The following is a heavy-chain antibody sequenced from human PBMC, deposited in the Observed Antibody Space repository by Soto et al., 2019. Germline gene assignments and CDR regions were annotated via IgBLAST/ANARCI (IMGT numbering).Heavy chain of an antibody. V-gene: IGHV3-21*01. CDR1: GFTFSSYS. CDR3: ARAKRSGSYDYYYGMDV. Sequence: EVQLVESGGGLVKPGGSLRLSCAASGFTFSSYSMNWVRQAPGKGLEWVSSISSSSSYIYYADSVKGRFTISRDNAKNSLYLQMNSLRAEDTAVYYCARAKRSGSYDYYYGMDVWGQGTTVTVSS. CDR2: ISSSSSYI. J-gene: IGHJ6*02. D-gene: IGHD1-26*01.